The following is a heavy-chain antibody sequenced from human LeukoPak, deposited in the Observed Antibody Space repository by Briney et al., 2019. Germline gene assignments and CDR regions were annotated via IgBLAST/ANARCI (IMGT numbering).Heavy chain of an antibody. CDR3: AREGKNGYFDWLSQFDY. Sequence: TGGSLRLSCAASGFTFSNYWMSWVRQAPGKGLEWVANIKEDGSEKYYVDSVKGRFTISRDNAKNSLSLQVNSLSAEDTAVYYCAREGKNGYFDWLSQFDYWGQGTLVTVSS. CDR1: GFTFSNYW. V-gene: IGHV3-7*01. J-gene: IGHJ4*02. D-gene: IGHD3-9*01. CDR2: IKEDGSEK.